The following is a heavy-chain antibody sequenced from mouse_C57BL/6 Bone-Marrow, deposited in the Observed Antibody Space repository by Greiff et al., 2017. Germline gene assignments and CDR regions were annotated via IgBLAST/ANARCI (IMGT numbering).Heavy chain of an antibody. D-gene: IGHD2-3*01. J-gene: IGHJ3*01. Sequence: QVQLQQPGAELVKPGASVKLSCKASGYTFTSYWMHWVKQRPGQGLEWIGMIHPNSGSTNYNEKFKSKATLTVDKSSSTAYMQLSSLTSEDSAVYYCARHFDGYYVGFAYWGQGTLVTVSA. V-gene: IGHV1-64*01. CDR2: IHPNSGST. CDR3: ARHFDGYYVGFAY. CDR1: GYTFTSYW.